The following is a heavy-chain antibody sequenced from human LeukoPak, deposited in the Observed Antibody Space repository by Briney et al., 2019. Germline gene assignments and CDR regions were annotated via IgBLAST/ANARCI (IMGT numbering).Heavy chain of an antibody. CDR3: ARDWVAAAGVYGMDV. CDR1: GFTFSSYG. D-gene: IGHD6-13*01. J-gene: IGHJ6*02. CDR2: IWYDGSNK. Sequence: PGGSLRLSCAASGFTFSSYGMHWVRQAPGKGLEWVAVIWYDGSNKYYADSVKGRFTISRDNSKNTLYLQMNSLRAEDTAVYYCARDWVAAAGVYGMDVWGQGTTVTVSS. V-gene: IGHV3-33*08.